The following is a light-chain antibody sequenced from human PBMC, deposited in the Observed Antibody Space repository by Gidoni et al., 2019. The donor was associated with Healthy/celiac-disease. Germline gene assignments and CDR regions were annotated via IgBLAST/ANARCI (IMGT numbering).Light chain of an antibody. CDR1: TSDVGGYNY. V-gene: IGLV2-14*01. CDR2: EVS. J-gene: IGLJ1*01. Sequence: QSALTQPASVSGSPGQSITISCTGPTSDVGGYNYVSWYQQHPGKAPKLMIYEVSNWPAGVSNRFSGSKSGNTASLTISGLQAEDEADYYCSSYTSSSTYVFGTGTKVTVL. CDR3: SSYTSSSTYV.